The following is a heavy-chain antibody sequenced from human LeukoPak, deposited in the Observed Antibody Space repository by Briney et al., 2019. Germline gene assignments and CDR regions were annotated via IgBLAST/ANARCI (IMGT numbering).Heavy chain of an antibody. Sequence: GGSLRLFCAASEFPFSSYEMNWVRQAPGKGLEWVSCITSSGSTIFYADSVKGRFTISRDNAKNSLYLQMNSLRAEDTAVYYCARMGGGGYYFDYWGQGTLVTVSS. J-gene: IGHJ4*02. CDR1: EFPFSSYE. CDR3: ARMGGGGYYFDY. CDR2: ITSSGSTI. D-gene: IGHD1-26*01. V-gene: IGHV3-48*03.